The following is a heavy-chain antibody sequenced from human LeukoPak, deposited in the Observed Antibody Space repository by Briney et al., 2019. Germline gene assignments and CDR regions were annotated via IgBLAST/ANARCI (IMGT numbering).Heavy chain of an antibody. J-gene: IGHJ6*03. V-gene: IGHV3-23*01. CDR3: AKDSKIVGATFRSYHYMDV. CDR1: GFTFSSYA. CDR2: IRGSGDRT. D-gene: IGHD1-26*01. Sequence: AGGSLRLSCAASGFTFSSYAMSWVRQAPGKWLEWVSAIRGSGDRTHYADSVKGRFTISRDNSKNTLYLQMNSLRAEDTAVYYCAKDSKIVGATFRSYHYMDVWGKGTAVTVSS.